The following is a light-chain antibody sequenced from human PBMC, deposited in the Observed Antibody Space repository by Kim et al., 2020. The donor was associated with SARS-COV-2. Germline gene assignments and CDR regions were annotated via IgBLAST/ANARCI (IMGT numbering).Light chain of an antibody. CDR2: QDS. J-gene: IGLJ2*01. Sequence: VSPEQTAILHCSGHKLVDKYACWCQRKPGQSPVLVIYQDSKRPSGIPDRFSGANSGNTATLTISGTQAMVEADYYCQAWNSSTVVLGKGTKLTVL. V-gene: IGLV3-1*01. CDR3: QAWNSSTVV. CDR1: KLVDKY.